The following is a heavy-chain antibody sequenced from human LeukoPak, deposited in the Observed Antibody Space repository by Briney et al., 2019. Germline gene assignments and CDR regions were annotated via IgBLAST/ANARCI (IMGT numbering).Heavy chain of an antibody. CDR2: IYYSGST. CDR1: GGSISSSSYY. V-gene: IGHV4-39*01. D-gene: IGHD4-11*01. J-gene: IGHJ4*02. Sequence: SETLSLTCTVSGGSISSSSYYWGWIRQPPGEGLEWIGSIYYSGSTYYNPSLKSRVTISVDTSKNQFSLKLSSVTAADTAVYYCARPQRYSNYALDYWGQGILVTVSS. CDR3: ARPQRYSNYALDY.